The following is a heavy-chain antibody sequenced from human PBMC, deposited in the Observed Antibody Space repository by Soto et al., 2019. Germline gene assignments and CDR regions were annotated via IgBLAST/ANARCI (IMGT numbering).Heavy chain of an antibody. D-gene: IGHD5-18*01. J-gene: IGHJ4*02. CDR1: GYTFTGYY. CDR3: ARGPYTYAYGNFDY. Sequence: QVQLVQSGAEVKKPGASVKVSCKASGYTFTGYYMHWVRQAPGQGLEWMGWINPNNGGTKYAQKFQGRVTATRDTSISTVYMELSRLRSDDTAVYYCARGPYTYAYGNFDYWGQGTLVTVSS. V-gene: IGHV1-2*02. CDR2: INPNNGGT.